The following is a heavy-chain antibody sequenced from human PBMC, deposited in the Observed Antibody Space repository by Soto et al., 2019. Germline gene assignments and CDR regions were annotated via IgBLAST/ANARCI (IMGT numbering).Heavy chain of an antibody. V-gene: IGHV1-18*01. D-gene: IGHD3-3*01. CDR3: ARDGVTIFGVVIRPYGMDV. J-gene: IGHJ6*02. Sequence: ASGKVSCKASGYTFTSYGISWGRQAPGQGLEWMGIIIPIGGNTNYAQKLQGRVTMTADTSTSTAYMELRSLRSDDTAVYYCARDGVTIFGVVIRPYGMDVWGQGTTVTVSS. CDR1: GYTFTSYG. CDR2: IIPIGGNT.